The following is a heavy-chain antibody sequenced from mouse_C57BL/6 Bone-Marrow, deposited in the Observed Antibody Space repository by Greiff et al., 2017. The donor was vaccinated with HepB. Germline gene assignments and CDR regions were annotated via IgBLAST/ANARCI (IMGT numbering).Heavy chain of an antibody. CDR2: IDPSDSYT. Sequence: VQLQQPGAELVMPGASVKLSCKASGYTFTSYWMHWVKQRPGQGLEWIGEIDPSDSYTNYNQKFKGKSTLTVDKSSSTAYMQLSSLTSEDSAVYYCARKHYGSSHWYVDVWGTGTTVTVSS. V-gene: IGHV1-69*01. D-gene: IGHD1-1*01. J-gene: IGHJ1*03. CDR1: GYTFTSYW. CDR3: ARKHYGSSHWYVDV.